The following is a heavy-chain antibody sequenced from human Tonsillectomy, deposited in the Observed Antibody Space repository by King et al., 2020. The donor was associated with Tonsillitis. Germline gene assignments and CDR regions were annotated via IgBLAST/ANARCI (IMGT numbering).Heavy chain of an antibody. CDR3: ARGTAFLPAADS. J-gene: IGHJ4*02. CDR1: GFTFTDYY. V-gene: IGHV3-11*06. CDR2: ISGSSSDI. Sequence: VQLVESGGGLVKPGGSLRLSCVASGFTFTDYYMSWIRQAPGKGLEWISYISGSSSDINYADSVKGRFTISRDNAQKSLYLQMNSLRVEDMAVYYCARGTAFLPAADSWGQGTLVTVSP. D-gene: IGHD6-13*01.